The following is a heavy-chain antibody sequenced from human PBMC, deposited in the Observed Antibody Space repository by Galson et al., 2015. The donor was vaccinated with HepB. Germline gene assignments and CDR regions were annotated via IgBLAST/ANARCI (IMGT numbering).Heavy chain of an antibody. Sequence: ETLSLPCTISSGSISTYFWSWIRQFPGKGLEYIGYISYDGSTNYNPSLKSRVTISLATSKNQFSLSLSSVTTADTAVYYCARDLGAYPDLWGQGALVTVSS. J-gene: IGHJ5*02. CDR3: ARDLGAYPDL. CDR2: ISYDGST. V-gene: IGHV4-59*01. CDR1: SGSISTYF.